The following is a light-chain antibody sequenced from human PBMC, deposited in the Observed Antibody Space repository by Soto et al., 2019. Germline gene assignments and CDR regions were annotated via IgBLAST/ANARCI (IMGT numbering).Light chain of an antibody. V-gene: IGLV2-11*01. Sequence: QTVLTNPGSDTAAPGQAVTITYTRTTSDIGGHISVSWFQQHPGKAPKLMIYDVSKRPSGVPDRFSGSKSGNTASLTISGLQAEDEADYYCCSSAGTFYVFGTGTKVTVL. CDR3: CSSAGTFYV. J-gene: IGLJ1*01. CDR1: TSDIGGHIS. CDR2: DVS.